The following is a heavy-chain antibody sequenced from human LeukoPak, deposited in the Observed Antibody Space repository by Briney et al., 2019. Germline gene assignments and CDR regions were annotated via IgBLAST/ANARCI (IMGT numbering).Heavy chain of an antibody. V-gene: IGHV3-74*01. CDR3: ACYGIAPPY. CDR1: GFTFSSYW. D-gene: IGHD2-15*01. CDR2: INNDESST. J-gene: IGHJ4*02. Sequence: GGSLRLSCAASGFTFSSYWMHWVRQAPGKGLVWVSHINNDESSTSYADSVRGRFTIFRDDAKNTLYLQMNSLRTEDTAVYYCACYGIAPPYWGQGTLVTVSS.